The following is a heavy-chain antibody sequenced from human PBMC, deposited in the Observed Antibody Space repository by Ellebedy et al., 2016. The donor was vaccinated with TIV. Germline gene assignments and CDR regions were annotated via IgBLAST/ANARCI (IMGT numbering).Heavy chain of an antibody. CDR3: AKGRGGGSDSSAPRYYFDS. D-gene: IGHD6-19*01. J-gene: IGHJ4*02. Sequence: PGGSLRLSCAASGFTFSNYAMSWVRQAPGKGLEWVSTISHTGSRTYYANSVEGRFIISRDNSKRTLYLQMNSLRAEDTAVYYCAKGRGGGSDSSAPRYYFDSWGLGTLVTVSS. CDR2: ISHTGSRT. CDR1: GFTFSNYA. V-gene: IGHV3-23*01.